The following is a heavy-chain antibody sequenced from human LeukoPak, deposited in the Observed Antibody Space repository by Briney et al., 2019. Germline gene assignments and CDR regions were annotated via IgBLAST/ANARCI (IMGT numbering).Heavy chain of an antibody. CDR3: AKGGSYAPLDY. Sequence: GGSLRLSCAASGFTFSSYAMNWVRQAPGNGLEWVSAISSSGGDRIYTDSVKDRFTISRDNSRNTLYLQMNSLRAEDTAIYYCAKGGSYAPLDYWGQGTLVTVSS. V-gene: IGHV3-23*01. D-gene: IGHD1-26*01. CDR1: GFTFSSYA. J-gene: IGHJ4*02. CDR2: ISSSGGDR.